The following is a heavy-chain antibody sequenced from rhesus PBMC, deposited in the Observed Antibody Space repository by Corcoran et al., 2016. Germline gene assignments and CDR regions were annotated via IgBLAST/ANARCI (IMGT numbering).Heavy chain of an antibody. V-gene: IGHV3-8*01. CDR1: GFTFSRYY. CDR3: AKGSSGWYGHY. CDR2: INTGGCST. Sequence: EVQLVESGGGLVQPGGSLRLSCTGSGFTFSRYYMYWVRRAPGKGLEWVSAINTGGCSTWYTDSVKGRFTISKENAKNTLYLQMDSLRAEDTAVYYCAKGSSGWYGHYWGQGVLVTVSS. D-gene: IGHD6-31*01. J-gene: IGHJ4*01.